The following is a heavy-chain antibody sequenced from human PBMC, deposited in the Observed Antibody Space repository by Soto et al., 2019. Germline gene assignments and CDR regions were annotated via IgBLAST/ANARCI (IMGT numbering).Heavy chain of an antibody. CDR3: ARHYYFYGMDV. Sequence: SETLSLTCTVSGGSISSGVYYWSWIRQHPGKGLEWIGYIYYIGSTYYNPSIKSRVTISVDTSKNQFSLKLSSVTAADTAVYYCARHYYFYGMDVWGQGTTVTVSS. V-gene: IGHV4-31*03. J-gene: IGHJ6*02. D-gene: IGHD3-10*01. CDR1: GGSISSGVYY. CDR2: IYYIGST.